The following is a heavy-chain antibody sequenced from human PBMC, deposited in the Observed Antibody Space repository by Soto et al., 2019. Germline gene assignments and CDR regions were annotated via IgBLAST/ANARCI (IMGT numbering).Heavy chain of an antibody. CDR2: IYYSGST. D-gene: IGHD5-12*01. Sequence: SETLSLTCTVSGGSISSGGYYWSWIRQHPGKGLEWIGYIYYSGSTYYNPSLKSRVTISVDTSKNQFSLKLSSVTAADTAVYYCAREHSGYDYYYYYGMDVWGQGTTVTVSS. V-gene: IGHV4-31*03. J-gene: IGHJ6*02. CDR1: GGSISSGGYY. CDR3: AREHSGYDYYYYYGMDV.